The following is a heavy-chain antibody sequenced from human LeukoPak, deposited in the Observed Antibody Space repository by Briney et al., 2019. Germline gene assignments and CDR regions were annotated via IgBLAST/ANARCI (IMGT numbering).Heavy chain of an antibody. CDR2: IRYDGSNK. V-gene: IGHV3-30*02. Sequence: GGSLRLSCAASGFTFSSYGIHWVRQAPGKGLEWVAFIRYDGSNKDYVDSVKGRFTISRDNSKNTLYLQMSSLRAEDTAVYYCAKDTPMFYYYGMDVWGQGTTVTVSS. J-gene: IGHJ6*02. CDR3: AKDTPMFYYYGMDV. D-gene: IGHD5-18*01. CDR1: GFTFSSYG.